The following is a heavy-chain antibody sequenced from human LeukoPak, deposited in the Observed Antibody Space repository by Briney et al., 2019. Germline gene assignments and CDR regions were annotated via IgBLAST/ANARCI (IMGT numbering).Heavy chain of an antibody. CDR3: ARGYSGTYRFGY. V-gene: IGHV3-23*01. J-gene: IGHJ4*02. CDR2: INNSGGST. Sequence: GGSLRLSCAASGFTFSTYAMSWVRQAPGKGLEWVSTINNSGGSTYYADSVKGRFTISRDNAKNTLYLQMSSLRAEDTAVYYCARGYSGTYRFGYWGQGTLVTVSS. D-gene: IGHD1-26*01. CDR1: GFTFSTYA.